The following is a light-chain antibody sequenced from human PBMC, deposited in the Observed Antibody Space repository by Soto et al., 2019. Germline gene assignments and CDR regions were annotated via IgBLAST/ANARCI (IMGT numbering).Light chain of an antibody. V-gene: IGKV3-11*01. Sequence: EIVLTQSPATLSLSPGERATLSCRASQSVSSYLAWYQQKPGQAPRLLIYDASNRATGIPARFSGSGSGTNFTLTISSLELEDFAVYYCQHRSNSLTFAPGTRLAIK. CDR2: DAS. CDR1: QSVSSY. J-gene: IGKJ5*01. CDR3: QHRSNSLT.